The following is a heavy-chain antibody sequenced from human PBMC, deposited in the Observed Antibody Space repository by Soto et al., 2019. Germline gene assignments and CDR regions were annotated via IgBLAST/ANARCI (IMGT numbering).Heavy chain of an antibody. J-gene: IGHJ4*02. CDR3: AHRVLRTVFGLVTTTAIYFDF. CDR1: GFSLTTSGVV. D-gene: IGHD3-3*01. V-gene: IGHV2-5*02. Sequence: QITLNESGPTQVNPRQTLTLTCTFSGFSLTTSGVVVGWIRQSPGKAPEWLALIYWDDDKRYSPSLKSRLTITKDTSKNRVVLTMADLDPADTATYYCAHRVLRTVFGLVTTTAIYFDFWGQGTPVAVSS. CDR2: IYWDDDK.